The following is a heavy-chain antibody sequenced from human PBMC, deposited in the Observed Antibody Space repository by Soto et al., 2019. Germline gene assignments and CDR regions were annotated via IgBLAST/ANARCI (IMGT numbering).Heavy chain of an antibody. D-gene: IGHD4-17*01. CDR2: IYYSGIT. CDR1: GGSISSGGYY. Sequence: QVQLQESGPGLAKPSHTLSLTCTVSGGSISSGGYYWSWVRQHPGKGLEWIGCIYYSGITHHNPSLKSRLTMSVDTSKNQFSMKLSSVTAADTAVYYCARGETTADAFDIWGQGTMVTVSS. CDR3: ARGETTADAFDI. V-gene: IGHV4-31*03. J-gene: IGHJ3*02.